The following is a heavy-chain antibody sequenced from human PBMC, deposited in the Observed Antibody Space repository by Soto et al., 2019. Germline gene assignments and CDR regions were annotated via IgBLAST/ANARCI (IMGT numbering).Heavy chain of an antibody. V-gene: IGHV3-23*01. CDR3: AKDLMRDSSGCFDY. J-gene: IGHJ4*02. D-gene: IGHD3-22*01. CDR1: GFTFSSYW. CDR2: ISGGGGLT. Sequence: GGSLRLSCAASGFTFSSYWMHWVRQAPGKGLECVSSISGGGGLTYSADSVRGRFTISRDNSKNTLNLQMNSLRAEDTAVYYCAKDLMRDSSGCFDYWAQGTLVTVSS.